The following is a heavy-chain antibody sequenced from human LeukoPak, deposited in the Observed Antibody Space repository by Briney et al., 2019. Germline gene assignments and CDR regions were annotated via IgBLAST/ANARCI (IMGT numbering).Heavy chain of an antibody. Sequence: SGRSLRLSCAGSGFIFNNYAMHWVRQPPGKGLEWVSGISWNSGSIDYADSVKGRFTISRDNAMNSLYLQMNSLRVEDTAFYYCAKDNRRHYTSGPNPDSLHWGQGALVTVSS. CDR3: AKDNRRHYTSGPNPDSLH. CDR2: ISWNSGSI. CDR1: GFIFNNYA. D-gene: IGHD6-19*01. J-gene: IGHJ4*02. V-gene: IGHV3-9*01.